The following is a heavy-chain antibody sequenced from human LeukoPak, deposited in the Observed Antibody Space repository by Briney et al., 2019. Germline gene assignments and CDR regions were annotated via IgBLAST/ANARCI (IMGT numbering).Heavy chain of an antibody. V-gene: IGHV3-23*01. D-gene: IGHD3-10*01. CDR3: AKTYYYGSGNPDAFDI. CDR2: IGGSGGST. CDR1: GFTFSSYA. Sequence: GGSLRLSCAASGFTFSSYAMSWVRRAPGKGLEWDSAIGGSGGSTYYADSVKGRFTISRDNSKNTLYLQMNSLRAEDTAVYYCAKTYYYGSGNPDAFDIWGQGTMVTVSS. J-gene: IGHJ3*02.